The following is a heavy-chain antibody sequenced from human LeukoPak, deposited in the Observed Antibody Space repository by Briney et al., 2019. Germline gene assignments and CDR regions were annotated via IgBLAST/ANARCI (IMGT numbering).Heavy chain of an antibody. CDR2: THYGGNP. J-gene: IGHJ3*02. CDR3: ARPIDRPYSYGHGAFDI. CDR1: GASISTGDYY. D-gene: IGHD5-18*01. V-gene: IGHV4-30-4*01. Sequence: PSETLSLTCTVSGASISTGDYYWSWIRQPPGQGLEWIGFTHYGGNPYYNPSLKSRLTMSIDASKNQFSLKLSSVTAADTAVYYCARPIDRPYSYGHGAFDIWGQGTMVTVSS.